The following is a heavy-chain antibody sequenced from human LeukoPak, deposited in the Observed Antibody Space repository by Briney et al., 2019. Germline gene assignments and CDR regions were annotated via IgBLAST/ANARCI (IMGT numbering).Heavy chain of an antibody. CDR1: GFTFSSYA. V-gene: IGHV3-23*01. Sequence: GGSLRLSCAASGFTFSSYAMSWVRQAPGKGLEWVSAISGSGGSTYYADSVKGRFTISRDNSKNTLYLQMNSLRAEDTAVYYCARGGYSNFHFDYWGQGTLVTVSS. CDR2: ISGSGGST. D-gene: IGHD4-11*01. CDR3: ARGGYSNFHFDY. J-gene: IGHJ4*02.